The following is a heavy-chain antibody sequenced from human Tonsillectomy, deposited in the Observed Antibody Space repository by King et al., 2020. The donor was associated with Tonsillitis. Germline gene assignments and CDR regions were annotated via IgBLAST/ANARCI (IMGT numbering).Heavy chain of an antibody. CDR1: GLTVSSNY. V-gene: IGHV3-53*01. Sequence: VQLVESGGGLIQPGGSLRLSCAASGLTVSSNYMSWVRQAPGKGLDWVSLINSGGSTSYADSVKGRFTISRDNSKNTLYLQIHSLRPEDTAVYYCASDVGDFWSGYSRYWGQGTLVTVSS. CDR2: INSGGST. J-gene: IGHJ4*02. CDR3: ASDVGDFWSGYSRY. D-gene: IGHD3-3*01.